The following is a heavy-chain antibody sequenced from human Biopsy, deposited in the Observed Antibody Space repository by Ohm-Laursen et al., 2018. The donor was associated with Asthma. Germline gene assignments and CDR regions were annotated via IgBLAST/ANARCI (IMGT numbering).Heavy chain of an antibody. Sequence: SQTLSLTCTVSGGSITSFYWSWIRQPPGRGLEWIGYIYYIGSTYYNPSLRSRVAISLDTSKNQFSLKLSSVTAADTAAYFCARRGGVRRYFDYWGQGTLVTVSS. CDR1: GGSITSFY. V-gene: IGHV4-30-4*08. CDR2: IYYIGST. J-gene: IGHJ4*02. D-gene: IGHD3-16*01. CDR3: ARRGGVRRYFDY.